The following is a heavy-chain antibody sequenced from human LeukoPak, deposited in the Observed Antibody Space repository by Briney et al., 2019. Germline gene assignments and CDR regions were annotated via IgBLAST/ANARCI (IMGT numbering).Heavy chain of an antibody. CDR3: ARGNIVVAGYYCYGMDV. V-gene: IGHV1-8*01. CDR1: VYTFTSYD. D-gene: IGHD2-2*01. J-gene: IGHJ6*02. Sequence: ASVKVSCKASVYTFTSYDINWVRQATGQGLEWMGWMNPNSGNTGYAQKFQGRVTMTRNTSISTAYMELSSLRSEDTAVYYCARGNIVVAGYYCYGMDVWGQGTTVTVSS. CDR2: MNPNSGNT.